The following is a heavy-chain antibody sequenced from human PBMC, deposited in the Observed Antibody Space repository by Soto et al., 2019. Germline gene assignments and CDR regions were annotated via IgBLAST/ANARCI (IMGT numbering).Heavy chain of an antibody. D-gene: IGHD6-19*01. Sequence: SVKVSCKACGYTFTYRYLHWVRQAPGQALEWMGWITPFNGNTNYAQKFQDRVTITRDRSMSTAYMELRSLRSDDTAVYYCARWRDRVAGTGGYYYGMDVWGQGTTVTVSS. CDR3: ARWRDRVAGTGGYYYGMDV. CDR2: ITPFNGNT. CDR1: GYTFTYRY. J-gene: IGHJ6*02. V-gene: IGHV1-45*02.